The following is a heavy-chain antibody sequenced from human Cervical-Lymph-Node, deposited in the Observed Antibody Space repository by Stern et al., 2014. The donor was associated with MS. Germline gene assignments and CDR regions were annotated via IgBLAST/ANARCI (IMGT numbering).Heavy chain of an antibody. J-gene: IGHJ6*02. CDR1: GGTFSSYA. CDR3: ARDPLELRQLYYYGMDV. Sequence: QPVQSGAEVKKPGSSVKVSCKASGGTFSSYAISWVRHAPGQGLEWMGGIIPIFGIANYAQKFQGRVTITADKSTAAGQLELSSLRSEDTAVYYCARDPLELRQLYYYGMDVWGQGPTVTVSS. V-gene: IGHV1-69*17. D-gene: IGHD1-7*01. CDR2: IIPIFGIA.